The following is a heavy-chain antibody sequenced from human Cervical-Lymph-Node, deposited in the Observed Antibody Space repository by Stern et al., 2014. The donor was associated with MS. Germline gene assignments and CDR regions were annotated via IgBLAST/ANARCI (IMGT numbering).Heavy chain of an antibody. CDR2: SYFSGST. J-gene: IGHJ6*02. Sequence: QLQLQESGPGLVKPSETLSLTCTVSGGSVSSYYWSWIRQPPGKGLEWIGHSYFSGSTNYSPSLKSRVTISVDTSKNHFSLRLSSVTAADTAVYYCARAPYDFTKWYGMDVWGQGTTVTVS. D-gene: IGHD4-11*01. V-gene: IGHV4-59*02. CDR1: GGSVSSYY. CDR3: ARAPYDFTKWYGMDV.